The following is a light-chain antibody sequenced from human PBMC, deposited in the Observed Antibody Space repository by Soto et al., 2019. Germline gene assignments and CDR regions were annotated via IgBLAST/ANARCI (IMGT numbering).Light chain of an antibody. CDR2: DAF. Sequence: DIQMTQSPSSLSASVGDRVTITCQASQDISNYLNWYQQKPGKAPKLLIFDAFSLETGVPSRFSGSGSGTEFTLSVSSLQPEDFATYYCLQLDSYPRTFGQGTKVEVK. J-gene: IGKJ1*01. V-gene: IGKV1-33*01. CDR3: LQLDSYPRT. CDR1: QDISNY.